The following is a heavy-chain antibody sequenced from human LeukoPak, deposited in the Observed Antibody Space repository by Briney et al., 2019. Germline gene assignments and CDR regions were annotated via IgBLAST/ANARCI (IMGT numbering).Heavy chain of an antibody. J-gene: IGHJ4*02. CDR1: RFTFTDYT. V-gene: IGHV3-23*01. CDR3: ATAHYYDTSAYSDY. D-gene: IGHD3-22*01. CDR2: ISGNGGVT. Sequence: PGGSLRLSCAASRFTFTDYTMSWVRQAPGKGLEWVSTISGNGGVTYYADSVKGRFTISRDNSKTTLNLQMNSLRAEDTAVYYCATAHYYDTSAYSDYWGQGTLVTVSS.